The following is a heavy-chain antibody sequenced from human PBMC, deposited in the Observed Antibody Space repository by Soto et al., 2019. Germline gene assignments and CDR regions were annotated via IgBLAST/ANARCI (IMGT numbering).Heavy chain of an antibody. CDR3: ARAKRAQGPPDAFDI. CDR2: ISAYNGNT. CDR1: GYTFTSYG. V-gene: IGHV1-18*01. Sequence: ASVKVSCKASGYTFTSYGISWVRQAPGQGLEWMGWISAYNGNTNYAQMLQGRVTMTTDTSTSTAYMELRSLRSDDTAVYYCARAKRAQGPPDAFDIWGQGTMVTVSS. J-gene: IGHJ3*02.